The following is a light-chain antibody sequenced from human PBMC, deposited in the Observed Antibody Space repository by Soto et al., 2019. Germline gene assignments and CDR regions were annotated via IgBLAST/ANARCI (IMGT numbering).Light chain of an antibody. CDR3: QQLNSYPPYT. CDR2: AAS. J-gene: IGKJ2*01. CDR1: QGISSY. Sequence: IQLTQSPSSLSASVGDRVTITCRASQGISSYLAWYQQKPGKAPQLLIYAASTLQSGVPSRFSGSGSGTDFTLTISXLXPEDFATXYCQQLNSYPPYTFGQGTKLEIK. V-gene: IGKV1-9*01.